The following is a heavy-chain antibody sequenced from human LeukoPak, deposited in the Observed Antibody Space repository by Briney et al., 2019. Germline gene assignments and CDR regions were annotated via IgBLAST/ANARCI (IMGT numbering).Heavy chain of an antibody. CDR2: ISSSGSTI. Sequence: SGGSLRLSCAASGFTFSSYAMSWVRQAPGKGLEWLSYISSSGSTIYYEESVKGRFTISRDNAKNSLYLQMNSLRAEDTAVYYCARGRGYSYDTDYWGQGTLVTVSS. D-gene: IGHD5-18*01. CDR3: ARGRGYSYDTDY. V-gene: IGHV3-48*01. CDR1: GFTFSSYA. J-gene: IGHJ4*02.